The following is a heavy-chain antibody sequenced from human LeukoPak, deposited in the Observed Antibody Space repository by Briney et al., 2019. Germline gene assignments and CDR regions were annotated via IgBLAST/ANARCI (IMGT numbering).Heavy chain of an antibody. D-gene: IGHD5-24*01. CDR3: ARGPGWLQLRSQKLFDY. Sequence: EPSETLSLTCAVYGGSFSGYYWSWIRQPPGKGLEWIGEINHSGSTNYNPSLKSRVTISVDTSKNQFSLKLSSVTAADTAVYYCARGPGWLQLRSQKLFDYWGQGTLVTVSS. J-gene: IGHJ4*02. V-gene: IGHV4-34*01. CDR2: INHSGST. CDR1: GGSFSGYY.